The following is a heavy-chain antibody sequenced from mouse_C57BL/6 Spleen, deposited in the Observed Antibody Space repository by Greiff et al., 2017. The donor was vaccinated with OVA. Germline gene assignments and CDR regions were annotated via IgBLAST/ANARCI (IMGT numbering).Heavy chain of an antibody. CDR3: ARRITPDYYAMDY. J-gene: IGHJ4*01. V-gene: IGHV5-6*01. CDR2: ISSGGSYT. CDR1: GFTFSSYG. D-gene: IGHD2-4*01. Sequence: EVHLVESGGDLVKPGGSLKLSCAASGFTFSSYGMSWVRQTPDKRLEWVATISSGGSYTYYPDSVKGRFTISRDNAKNTLYLQMSSLKSEDTAMYYCARRITPDYYAMDYWGQGTSVTVSS.